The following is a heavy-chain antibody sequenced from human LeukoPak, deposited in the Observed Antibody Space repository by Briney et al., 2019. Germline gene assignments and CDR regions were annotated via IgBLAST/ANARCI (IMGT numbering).Heavy chain of an antibody. Sequence: ASVKVSCKASGYTFTGYFVHWVRQAPGQGLQWMGWINPNTGGTNYAQKFQGRVTMTRDTSISTAYMELSRLRSDDTAVYYCARAENLGYCSGGSCYSPAVDYWGQGTLVTVSS. CDR3: ARAENLGYCSGGSCYSPAVDY. CDR1: GYTFTGYF. J-gene: IGHJ4*02. D-gene: IGHD2-15*01. V-gene: IGHV1-2*02. CDR2: INPNTGGT.